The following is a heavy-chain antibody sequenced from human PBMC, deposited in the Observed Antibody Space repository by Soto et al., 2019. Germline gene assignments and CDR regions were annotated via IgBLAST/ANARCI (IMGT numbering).Heavy chain of an antibody. Sequence: SETLSLTCTVSGGSISSDNCLWGWIRQPPGKGLEWIGSIYYSGSTYYNPSLKSRVTISVDTSKNQFSLKLSSVTAADTAVYYCARHDWAKPFDYWGQGTLVTVSS. D-gene: IGHD3-9*01. V-gene: IGHV4-39*01. J-gene: IGHJ4*02. CDR2: IYYSGST. CDR1: GGSISSDNCL. CDR3: ARHDWAKPFDY.